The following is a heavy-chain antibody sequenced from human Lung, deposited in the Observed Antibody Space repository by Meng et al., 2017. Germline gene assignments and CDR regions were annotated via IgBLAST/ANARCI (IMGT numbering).Heavy chain of an antibody. CDR1: GYTFIDAY. CDR3: GRDGGNYDFDY. Sequence: VQLVQFGDEVKKPGASVKLSCRASGYTFIDAYVHWVRQAPGQGLEWMGRIIPSSGDANSAQKFLGRVTLTWDTSISTAYMELSSLRSDDTAIYYCGRDGGNYDFDYWGQGTLVTVSS. J-gene: IGHJ4*02. CDR2: IIPSSGDA. V-gene: IGHV1-2*06. D-gene: IGHD1-7*01.